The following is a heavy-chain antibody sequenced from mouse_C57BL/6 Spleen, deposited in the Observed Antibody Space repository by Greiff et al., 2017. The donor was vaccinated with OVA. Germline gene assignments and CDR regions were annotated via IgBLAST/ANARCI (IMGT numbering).Heavy chain of an antibody. J-gene: IGHJ4*01. CDR1: GYAFSSSW. CDR3: ASRVTTVVEDYAMDY. CDR2: IYPGDGDT. V-gene: IGHV1-82*01. D-gene: IGHD1-1*01. Sequence: VQLVESGPELVKPGASVKISCKASGYAFSSSWMNWVKQRPGKGLEWIGRIYPGDGDTNYNGKFKGKATLTADKSSSTAYMQLSSLTSEDSAVYFCASRVTTVVEDYAMDYWGQGTSVTVSS.